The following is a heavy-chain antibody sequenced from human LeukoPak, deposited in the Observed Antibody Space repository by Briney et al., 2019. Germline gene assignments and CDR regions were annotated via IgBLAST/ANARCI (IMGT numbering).Heavy chain of an antibody. CDR2: IIPIIGTA. D-gene: IGHD3-10*01. CDR3: ARDRGNTVFYYYHMDV. CDR1: GGTFSSYA. J-gene: IGHJ6*03. V-gene: IGHV1-69*05. Sequence: GASVKVSCKASGGTFSSYAISWVRQAPGQGLEWMGWIIPIIGTANYAQKFQGRVTITTDKSTSTAYMELSSLRSEDTAVYYCARDRGNTVFYYYHMDVWSKGSTVT.